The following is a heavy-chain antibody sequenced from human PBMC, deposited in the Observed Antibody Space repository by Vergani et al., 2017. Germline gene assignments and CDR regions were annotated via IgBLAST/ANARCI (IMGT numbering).Heavy chain of an antibody. CDR2: IYNSGTT. J-gene: IGHJ6*03. Sequence: QVQLQESGPGLVKPSQTLSLTCAVSVGSISSGSYYWGWIRLPAGEGLESIGGIYNSGTTNYNPSLKSRVTMSVDTSTNQFSLKLSSVTAADTAVYYCARDSTYYYMDVWSKGTTVTVS. V-gene: IGHV4-61*02. CDR3: ARDSTYYYMDV. CDR1: VGSISSGSYY.